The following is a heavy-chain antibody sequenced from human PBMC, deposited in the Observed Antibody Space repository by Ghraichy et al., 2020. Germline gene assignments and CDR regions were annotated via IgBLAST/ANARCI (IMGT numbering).Heavy chain of an antibody. CDR2: IYTSGST. CDR1: GGSISSYY. CDR3: ANLLYGSGGSWFDP. V-gene: IGHV4-4*09. D-gene: IGHD3-10*01. Sequence: SETLSLTCTVSGGSISSYYWSWIRQPPGKGLEWIGYIYTSGSTNYNPSLKSRVTISVDTSKNQFSLKLSSVTAADTAVYYCANLLYGSGGSWFDPWGQGTLVTVSS. J-gene: IGHJ5*02.